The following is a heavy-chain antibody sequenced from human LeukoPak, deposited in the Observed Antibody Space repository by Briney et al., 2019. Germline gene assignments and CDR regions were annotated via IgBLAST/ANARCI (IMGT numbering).Heavy chain of an antibody. Sequence: GGSLRLSCAASGFTFSSYGMHWVRQAPGKGLEWVAFIRYDGSNKYYADSAKGRFTISRDNSKNTLYLQMNSLRAEDTAVYYCAKVADYYDSSGYYYTGHYFDYWGQGTLVTVSS. D-gene: IGHD3-22*01. CDR2: IRYDGSNK. V-gene: IGHV3-30*02. CDR1: GFTFSSYG. J-gene: IGHJ4*02. CDR3: AKVADYYDSSGYYYTGHYFDY.